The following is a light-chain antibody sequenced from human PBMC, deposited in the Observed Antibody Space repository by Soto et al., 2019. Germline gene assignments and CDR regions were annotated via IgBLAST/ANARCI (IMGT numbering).Light chain of an antibody. CDR3: QEYDNWPPEGP. J-gene: IGKJ1*01. V-gene: IGKV3-11*01. Sequence: EIVLTQSPATLSLSPGERATLSCRASQSVSSYLAWFQQRPGQPPRLLIHDASSRATGIPARFSGSGSGTDFTLTISSLEPEDFAVYFCQEYDNWPPEGPFGQGTKVEI. CDR1: QSVSSY. CDR2: DAS.